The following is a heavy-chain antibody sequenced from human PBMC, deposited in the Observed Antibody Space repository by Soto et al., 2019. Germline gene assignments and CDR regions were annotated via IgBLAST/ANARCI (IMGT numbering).Heavy chain of an antibody. V-gene: IGHV1-8*01. CDR2: MNPNSGNT. D-gene: IGHD2-15*01. Sequence: ASVKVSCKASGYTFTSYDINWVRQATGQGLEWMGWMNPNSGNTGYAQKFQGRVTMTRNTSISTAYMELSSLRSEDTAVYYFARGRGYCSGGSCHNWFDPWGQGTLVTVSS. CDR3: ARGRGYCSGGSCHNWFDP. J-gene: IGHJ5*02. CDR1: GYTFTSYD.